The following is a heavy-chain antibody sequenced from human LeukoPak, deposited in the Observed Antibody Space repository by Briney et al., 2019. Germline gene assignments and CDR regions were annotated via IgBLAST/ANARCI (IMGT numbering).Heavy chain of an antibody. CDR3: ASVPSPVAGTFDY. CDR1: GGSISSSSYY. D-gene: IGHD6-19*01. Sequence: SETLSLTCTVSGGSISSSSYYWGWIRQPPGKGLEWIGSIYYSGSTYYNPSLKSRVTISVDTSKNQFSLKLSSVTAADTAVYYCASVPSPVAGTFDYWGQGTLVTVSS. CDR2: IYYSGST. V-gene: IGHV4-39*01. J-gene: IGHJ4*02.